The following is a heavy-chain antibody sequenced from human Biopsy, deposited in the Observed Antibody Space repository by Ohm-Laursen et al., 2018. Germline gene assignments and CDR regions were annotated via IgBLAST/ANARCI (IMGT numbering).Heavy chain of an antibody. CDR1: GYTFTSYA. Sequence: ASVKVSCKASGYTFTSYAISWVRQAPGRGLEWMGGFAPENGKTIYAQKFQGRITMTEDTSTDTAYMELSSLRSEDTAVYYCAANINVWNVNYWGQGTQVTVSS. CDR3: AANINVWNVNY. V-gene: IGHV1-24*01. J-gene: IGHJ4*02. D-gene: IGHD1-1*01. CDR2: FAPENGKT.